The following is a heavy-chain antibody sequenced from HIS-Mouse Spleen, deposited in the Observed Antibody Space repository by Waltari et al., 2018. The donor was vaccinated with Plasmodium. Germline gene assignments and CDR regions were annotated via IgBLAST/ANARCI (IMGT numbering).Heavy chain of an antibody. CDR3: ARRGGSYYYFDY. Sequence: QLQLQESGPGLVKPSETLSLTCTVPGCSIRTSRYYWGWIRQPPGKGLEWIGSIYYSGSTYYNPSLKSRVTISVDTSKNQFSLKLSSVTAADTAVYYCARRGGSYYYFDYWGQGTLVTVSS. CDR2: IYYSGST. D-gene: IGHD1-26*01. CDR1: GCSIRTSRYY. J-gene: IGHJ4*02. V-gene: IGHV4-39*01.